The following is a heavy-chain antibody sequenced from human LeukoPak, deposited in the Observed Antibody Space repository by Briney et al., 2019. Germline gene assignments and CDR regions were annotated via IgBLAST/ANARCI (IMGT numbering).Heavy chain of an antibody. V-gene: IGHV1-46*01. Sequence: ASVKVSCKASGYTFTSYYMHWVRQAPGQGLEWMGIINPSGGSTSYAQKFQGRVTMTRDMSTSTVYMELSSLRSEDTAVYYCAREYYYDSSGYYVLRRYFDYWGQGTLVTVSS. CDR2: INPSGGST. J-gene: IGHJ4*02. CDR1: GYTFTSYY. CDR3: AREYYYDSSGYYVLRRYFDY. D-gene: IGHD3-22*01.